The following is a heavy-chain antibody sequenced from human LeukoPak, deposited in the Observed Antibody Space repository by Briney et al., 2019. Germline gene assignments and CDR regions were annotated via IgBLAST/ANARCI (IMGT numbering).Heavy chain of an antibody. CDR1: GYSISRGYY. D-gene: IGHD4-17*01. Sequence: SQTLSLTCAVSGYSISRGYYWAWIRPPPGKGLEWMGKSYHRGSTYYNPSPKSRVTISEDTSKHQFSLKLSSVTAADTAVYYCARQLHDYGDYVPNVDYWGQGTLVTASP. CDR3: ARQLHDYGDYVPNVDY. V-gene: IGHV4-38-2*01. J-gene: IGHJ4*02. CDR2: SYHRGST.